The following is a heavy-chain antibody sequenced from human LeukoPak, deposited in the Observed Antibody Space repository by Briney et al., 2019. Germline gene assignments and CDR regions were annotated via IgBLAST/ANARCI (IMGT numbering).Heavy chain of an antibody. CDR3: ASSGGRYFDY. CDR2: INHSGST. CDR1: GGSFSGYY. Sequence: PSETLSLTCAVYGGSFSGYYWSWIRQPPGKGLEWIGEINHSGSTNYNPSLRSRVTISADTSKNQFSLKLSSVTAADTAVYYCASSGGRYFDYWGQGTLVTVSS. V-gene: IGHV4-34*01. J-gene: IGHJ4*02. D-gene: IGHD2-15*01.